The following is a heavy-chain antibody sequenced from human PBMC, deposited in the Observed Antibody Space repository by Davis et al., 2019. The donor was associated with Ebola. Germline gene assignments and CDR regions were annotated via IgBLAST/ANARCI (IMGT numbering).Heavy chain of an antibody. D-gene: IGHD2-2*02. V-gene: IGHV1-46*01. Sequence: AASVKVSCKASGYTFTSYYMHWVRQAPGQGLEWMGIINPSGGSTSYAQKFQGRVTMTRDTSTSTAYMELRSLRSDDTAVYYCARVQGYCTSTRCYTLGGCDYWGQGTLVTVSS. CDR2: INPSGGST. J-gene: IGHJ4*02. CDR3: ARVQGYCTSTRCYTLGGCDY. CDR1: GYTFTSYY.